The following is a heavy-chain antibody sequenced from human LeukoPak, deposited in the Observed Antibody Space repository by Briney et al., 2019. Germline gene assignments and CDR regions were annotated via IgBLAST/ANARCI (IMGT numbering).Heavy chain of an antibody. Sequence: GGSLRLSCAASGFTFSDYYMNWIRQAPGKGLEWVSHISSSSGYTNYADSVKGRFTISRDNAKNSLYLQMNSLRAEDTAIYYCARDVTSSGWGGRIDYWGQGTLVTVSS. J-gene: IGHJ4*02. CDR3: ARDVTSSGWGGRIDY. CDR2: ISSSSGYT. V-gene: IGHV3-11*05. CDR1: GFTFSDYY. D-gene: IGHD6-19*01.